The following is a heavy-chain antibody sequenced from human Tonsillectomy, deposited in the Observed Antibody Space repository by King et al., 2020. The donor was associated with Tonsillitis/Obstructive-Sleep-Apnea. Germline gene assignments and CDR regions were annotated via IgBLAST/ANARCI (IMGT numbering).Heavy chain of an antibody. D-gene: IGHD3-22*01. CDR3: ARKITYYYDSSGDHDAFDI. J-gene: IGHJ3*02. V-gene: IGHV3-30*04. CDR1: GFTFSSYA. Sequence: VQLVESGGGVVQPGRSLRLSCAASGFTFSSYAMHWVRQAPGKGLEWVAVISYDGSNKYYADSVKGRFTISRDNSKNTLYLQMNSLRAEDTGVYYCARKITYYYDSSGDHDAFDIWGQGTMVTVSS. CDR2: ISYDGSNK.